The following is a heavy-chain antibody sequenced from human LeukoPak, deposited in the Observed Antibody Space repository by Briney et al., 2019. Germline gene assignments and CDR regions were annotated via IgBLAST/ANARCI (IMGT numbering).Heavy chain of an antibody. V-gene: IGHV4-34*01. CDR2: INHSGST. CDR1: GGSFSGYY. J-gene: IGHJ4*02. CDR3: ARGPTPDY. Sequence: PSETLSLTCAVYGGSFSGYYWSWIRQPPGKGPEWIGEINHSGSTNYNPSLKSRVTISVDTSKNQFSLKLSSVTAADTAVYYCARGPTPDYWGQGTLVTVSS.